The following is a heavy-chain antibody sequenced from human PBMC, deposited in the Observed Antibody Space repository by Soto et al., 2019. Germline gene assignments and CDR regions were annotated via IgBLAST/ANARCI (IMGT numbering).Heavy chain of an antibody. Sequence: QVQLVESGGGVVQPGRSLRLSCSASGFTFSDFEMYWVRQAPGKGLDWVSFISYDGSNQYYAGSVKGRFTVSRDNSKNTLLLLMNSLRPEDTAVYFWARRTGTAPRFDYWGQGTLVTVSS. CDR3: ARRTGTAPRFDY. J-gene: IGHJ4*02. D-gene: IGHD1-7*01. CDR1: GFTFSDFE. CDR2: ISYDGSNQ. V-gene: IGHV3-30-3*01.